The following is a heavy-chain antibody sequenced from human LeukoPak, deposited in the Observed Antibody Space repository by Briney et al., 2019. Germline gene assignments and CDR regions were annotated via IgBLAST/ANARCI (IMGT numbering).Heavy chain of an antibody. V-gene: IGHV5-51*01. CDR1: GYSFTSYW. CDR2: IYPGDSDT. CDR3: ARYVAVAGIPFDY. D-gene: IGHD6-19*01. Sequence: PGASLRISCKGSGYSFTSYWIGWVRQMPGKGLEWMGIIYPGDSDTRYSPSFQGQVTISADKSISTAYLQWSSLKASDTAMYYCARYVAVAGIPFDYWGQGTLVTVSS. J-gene: IGHJ4*02.